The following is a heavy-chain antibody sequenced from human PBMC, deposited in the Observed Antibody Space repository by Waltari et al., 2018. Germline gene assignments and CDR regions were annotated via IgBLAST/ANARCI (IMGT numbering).Heavy chain of an antibody. CDR3: AREAELSTIDY. J-gene: IGHJ4*02. D-gene: IGHD5-12*01. Sequence: QVQLQQWGAGLLKPSETLSLTCDVPGESPNDYYWSWIRQSPGKGLEWIGEINHSGSINFNPSLKSRAALSIDTSKNQFSLNLNSVTDADTAVYYCAREAELSTIDYWGQGLLVTVSS. CDR1: GESPNDYY. CDR2: INHSGSI. V-gene: IGHV4-34*01.